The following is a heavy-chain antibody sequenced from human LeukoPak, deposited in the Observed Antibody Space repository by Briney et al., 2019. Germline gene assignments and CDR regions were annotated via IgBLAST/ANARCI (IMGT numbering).Heavy chain of an antibody. CDR1: GFTFSSYW. D-gene: IGHD4-23*01. Sequence: GGSLRLSWAASGFTFSSYWMNWVRQAPGKGLVWVSRIAGDGSSTTYADSVKGRFSISRDNAKNTLYLQMNSLRVEDTAVYYCARGRPHGNDYWGQGTLVTVSS. CDR3: ARGRPHGNDY. V-gene: IGHV3-74*01. J-gene: IGHJ4*02. CDR2: IAGDGSST.